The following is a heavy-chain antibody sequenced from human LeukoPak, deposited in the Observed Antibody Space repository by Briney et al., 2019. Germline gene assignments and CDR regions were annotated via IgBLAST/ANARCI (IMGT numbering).Heavy chain of an antibody. Sequence: SETLSLTCAVYGGSFSGYYWSWIRQPPGKGLEWIGEINHSGSTNYNPSLKSRVTISVDTSKNQFSLKLSSVTAADTAVYYCAREGYSGSDFDSWGQGTLVTVSS. CDR1: GGSFSGYY. CDR3: AREGYSGSDFDS. D-gene: IGHD2-21*01. V-gene: IGHV4-34*01. CDR2: INHSGST. J-gene: IGHJ4*02.